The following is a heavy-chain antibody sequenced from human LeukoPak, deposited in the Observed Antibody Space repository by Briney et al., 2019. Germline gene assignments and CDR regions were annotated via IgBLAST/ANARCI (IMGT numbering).Heavy chain of an antibody. V-gene: IGHV1-18*01. J-gene: IGHJ5*02. CDR3: ARDLGYCTSTGCSRQWFDP. CDR2: ISTYNGNT. CDR1: GYTFTSNG. D-gene: IGHD2-2*01. Sequence: ASVKVSCKASGYTFTSNGISWVRQAPGQGLERMGWISTYNGNTNYAQKFRDRVTMTTDTSTSTVYMELRSLGSDDTAVYYCARDLGYCTSTGCSRQWFDPWGQGTLVTVSS.